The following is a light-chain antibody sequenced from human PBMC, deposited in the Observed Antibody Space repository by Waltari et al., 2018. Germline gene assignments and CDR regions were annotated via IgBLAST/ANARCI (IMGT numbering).Light chain of an antibody. Sequence: QSALTQPPSASGSPGQSVTISCTGTSSDVGGYNYVSWYQQHPGKAPKLMIYEVSKRPSGFPYLFSGSKSGNTASLTVSGLQAEDEADYYCSSSAGTNNPYVFGTGTKVTVL. CDR1: SSDVGGYNY. CDR3: SSSAGTNNPYV. J-gene: IGLJ1*01. V-gene: IGLV2-8*01. CDR2: EVS.